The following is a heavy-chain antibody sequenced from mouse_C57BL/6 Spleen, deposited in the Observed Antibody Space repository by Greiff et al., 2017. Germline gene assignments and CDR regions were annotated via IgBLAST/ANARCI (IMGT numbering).Heavy chain of an antibody. D-gene: IGHD1-1*01. V-gene: IGHV1-47*01. CDR3: ARGGYYYGASYAMDY. Sequence: QVQLQQSGAELVKPGASVKMSCTASGYTFTTYPIEWMKQNHGKSLEWIGNFHPYNDDTKYNEKFKGKATLTVEKSSSTVYLELSRLTSDDSAVYYCARGGYYYGASYAMDYWGQGTSVTVSS. CDR2: FHPYNDDT. J-gene: IGHJ4*01. CDR1: GYTFTTYP.